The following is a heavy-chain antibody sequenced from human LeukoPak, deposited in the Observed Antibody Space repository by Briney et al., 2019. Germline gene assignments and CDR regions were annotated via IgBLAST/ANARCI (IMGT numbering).Heavy chain of an antibody. CDR2: IYYSGST. V-gene: IGHV4-39*07. Sequence: SETLSLTCTVSSGSISSSSYYWGWIRQPPGKGLEWIGSIYYSGSTYYNPSLKSRVTISVDTSKNQFSLKLSSVTAADTAVYYCARNLEWLWIFDYWGQGTLVTVSS. CDR1: SGSISSSSYY. D-gene: IGHD3-3*01. CDR3: ARNLEWLWIFDY. J-gene: IGHJ4*02.